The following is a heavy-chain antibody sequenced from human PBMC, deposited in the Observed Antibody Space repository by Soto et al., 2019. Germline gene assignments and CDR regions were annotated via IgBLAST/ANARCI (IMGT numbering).Heavy chain of an antibody. J-gene: IGHJ4*02. Sequence: EVQLVESGGGLVKPGGSLRLSCAASGFTFSSYSMNWVRQAPGKGLEWVSSITGSSSYIYYADSVKGRFTISRDNAKNSRCLQMNSLRAEDTAVYYCARDVYYYDSSAYWAYWGQGTLVTVSS. CDR2: ITGSSSYI. CDR1: GFTFSSYS. D-gene: IGHD3-22*01. V-gene: IGHV3-21*02. CDR3: ARDVYYYDSSAYWAY.